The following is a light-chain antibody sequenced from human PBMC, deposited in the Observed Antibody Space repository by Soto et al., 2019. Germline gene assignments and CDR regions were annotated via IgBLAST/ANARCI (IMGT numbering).Light chain of an antibody. CDR2: SNN. V-gene: IGLV1-44*01. CDR3: AACDDSLNGYV. J-gene: IGLJ1*01. CDR1: SSNIGSNT. Sequence: QSVLTQPPSASGTPGQRVTISCSGISSNIGSNTVNWYQQLPGTAPKLLIYSNNQRPSGVPDRFSGSKSVTTVSLASSGLQSENEADYYCAACDDSLNGYVFGTGTKLTVL.